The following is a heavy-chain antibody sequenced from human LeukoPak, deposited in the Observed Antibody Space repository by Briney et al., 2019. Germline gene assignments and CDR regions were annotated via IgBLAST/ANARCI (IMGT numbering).Heavy chain of an antibody. D-gene: IGHD6-19*01. J-gene: IGHJ4*02. V-gene: IGHV4-4*07. CDR3: ARVFSVAGTFDY. CDR2: IYTSGNT. Sequence: SETLSLTCTVSGGSFSIYYWSWIRPPAGKGLEWIGRIYTSGNTYYNPSLKSRVTMSVDTSKNQFSLNLSSVTAADTAVYYCARVFSVAGTFDYWGQGTLVTVSS. CDR1: GGSFSIYY.